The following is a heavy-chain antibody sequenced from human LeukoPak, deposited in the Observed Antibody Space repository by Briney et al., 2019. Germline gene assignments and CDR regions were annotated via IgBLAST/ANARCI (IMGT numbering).Heavy chain of an antibody. J-gene: IGHJ4*02. Sequence: GGSLRLSCAASGFTFSSYAMSWVRQAPGKGLEWVSAISGSGGSTYYADSVKGRFTISRDNSKNTLYLQMNSLRAEDTAVYYCAKMGIGYCSSTSCRRTLPPGPIDYWGQGTLVTVSS. CDR2: ISGSGGST. V-gene: IGHV3-23*01. D-gene: IGHD2-2*01. CDR3: AKMGIGYCSSTSCRRTLPPGPIDY. CDR1: GFTFSSYA.